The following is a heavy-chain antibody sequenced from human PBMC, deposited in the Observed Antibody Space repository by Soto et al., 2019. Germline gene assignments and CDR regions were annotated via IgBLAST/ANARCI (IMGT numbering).Heavy chain of an antibody. V-gene: IGHV1-69*13. D-gene: IGHD6-19*01. CDR2: IIPIFGTA. Sequence: ASVKVSCKASGGTFSSYAISWVRQAPGQGLEWMGGIIPIFGTANYAQKFQGRVTITADESTSTAYMELSSLRSEDTAVYYCARDDHSSGWSITGLGDYWGQGTLVTVSS. CDR3: ARDDHSSGWSITGLGDY. CDR1: GGTFSSYA. J-gene: IGHJ4*02.